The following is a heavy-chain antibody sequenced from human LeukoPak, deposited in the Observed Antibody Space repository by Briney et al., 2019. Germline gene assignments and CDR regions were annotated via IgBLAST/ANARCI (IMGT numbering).Heavy chain of an antibody. CDR1: GYTFTSYG. J-gene: IGHJ4*02. Sequence: ASVKVSCKASGYTFTSYGISWVRQAPGQGLEWMGWISAYNGNTNYAQKLQGRVTMTTDTSTSTAYMELRSLRSDGTAVYYCGREYCSDGVCYSPYYWGQGTLVTVSS. D-gene: IGHD2-8*01. V-gene: IGHV1-18*01. CDR2: ISAYNGNT. CDR3: GREYCSDGVCYSPYY.